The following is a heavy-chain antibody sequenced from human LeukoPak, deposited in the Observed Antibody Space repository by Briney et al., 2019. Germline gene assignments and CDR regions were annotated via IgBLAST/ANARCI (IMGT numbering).Heavy chain of an antibody. J-gene: IGHJ6*03. V-gene: IGHV4-4*07. CDR1: GGSISRYY. D-gene: IGHD1-1*01. Sequence: PSETLSLTCTVSGGSISRYYWSWIRQPAGKGLEWIGRFYTSGRTDYNPSLKSRVSMSVDTSKNQFSLKLSSVTAADTAVYYCAREKKDVLEHSGYYYCYMDVWGIGTTVTVSS. CDR2: FYTSGRT. CDR3: AREKKDVLEHSGYYYCYMDV.